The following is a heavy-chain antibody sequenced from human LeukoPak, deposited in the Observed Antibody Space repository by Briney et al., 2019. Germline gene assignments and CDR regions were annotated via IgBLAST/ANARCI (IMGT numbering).Heavy chain of an antibody. Sequence: GGSLRLSCAASGFIFGHHGMHWVRQAPGKGLEWVAVIWSDSTNRFYTDSMRGRFTISRDNSQNTVFLQMNSLRVKDTAIYYCARDAQRGFDYSNSLKNWGHGTLVTVSS. J-gene: IGHJ4*01. CDR1: GFIFGHHG. D-gene: IGHD4-11*01. CDR2: IWSDSTNR. CDR3: ARDAQRGFDYSNSLKN. V-gene: IGHV3-33*01.